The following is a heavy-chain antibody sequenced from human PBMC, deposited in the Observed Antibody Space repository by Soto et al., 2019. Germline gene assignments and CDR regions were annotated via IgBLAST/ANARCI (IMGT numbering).Heavy chain of an antibody. Sequence: SVMVSCKGSGCRFSTYTLTCERQAPGQGLEWMGGIIPMFGIINYAQKFQGRVTITADRYTTTSDMELISLRSDDTAVYYCAILPPIIGVYCVQGAHLTVFS. CDR1: GCRFSTYT. J-gene: IGHJ4*02. CDR2: IIPMFGII. CDR3: AILPPIIGVY. V-gene: IGHV1-69*10. D-gene: IGHD2-15*01.